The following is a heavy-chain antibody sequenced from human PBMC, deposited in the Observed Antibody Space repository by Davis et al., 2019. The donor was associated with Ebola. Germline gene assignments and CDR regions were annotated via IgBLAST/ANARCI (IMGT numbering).Heavy chain of an antibody. CDR3: TRPTRYCSSTSCPPAGGFDP. J-gene: IGHJ5*02. V-gene: IGHV3-15*07. Sequence: PGGSLRLSCAASGFTFSNAWMNWVRQAPGKGLEWVGRIKSKTDGGTTDYAAPVKGRFTISRDDSKNTLYLQMNSLKTEDTAVYYCTRPTRYCSSTSCPPAGGFDPWGQGTLVTVSS. D-gene: IGHD2-2*01. CDR1: GFTFSNAW. CDR2: IKSKTDGGTT.